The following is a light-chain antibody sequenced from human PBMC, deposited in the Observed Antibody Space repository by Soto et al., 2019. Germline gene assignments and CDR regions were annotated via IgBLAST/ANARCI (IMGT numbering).Light chain of an antibody. Sequence: DIQMTQSPTSLSASVGDRVTITCRASQDIRNFVAWYQQKPGKAPKLLIYAASTLQSGVPSRFRGSGYGTDFTRTINSLQPEDVATYYCQKYSSVPVFGPGTKVEIK. CDR3: QKYSSVPV. CDR1: QDIRNF. J-gene: IGKJ3*01. V-gene: IGKV1-27*01. CDR2: AAS.